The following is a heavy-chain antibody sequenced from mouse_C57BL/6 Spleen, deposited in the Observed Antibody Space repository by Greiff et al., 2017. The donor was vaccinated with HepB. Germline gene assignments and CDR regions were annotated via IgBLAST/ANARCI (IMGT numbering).Heavy chain of an antibody. Sequence: DVMLVESGGGLVQPGGSLKLSCAASGFTFSDYYMYWVRQTPEKRLEWVAYISNGGGSTYYPDTVKGRFTISRDNAKNTLYLQMSRLKSEDTAMYYCARQGDYDYDRYYARDDWGQGTSVTVSS. CDR2: ISNGGGST. CDR1: GFTFSDYY. D-gene: IGHD2-4*01. V-gene: IGHV5-12*01. J-gene: IGHJ4*01. CDR3: ARQGDYDYDRYYARDD.